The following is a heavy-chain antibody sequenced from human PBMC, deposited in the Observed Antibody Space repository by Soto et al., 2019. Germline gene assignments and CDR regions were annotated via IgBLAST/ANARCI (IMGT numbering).Heavy chain of an antibody. CDR3: ARGPHSTVVTPWYFAL. V-gene: IGHV4-34*01. CDR1: GGSFSYYY. CDR2: FEHSGSI. Sequence: QVQLQQWGAGLLKPSETLSLTGAVYGGSFSYYYWNWIRQPPGKGLEWFGEFEHSGSINYNPSLKSRVTMLVGTSQNQCARELSSVTAADTAVYYCARGPHSTVVTPWYFALCGRGTLVTVS. J-gene: IGHJ2*01. D-gene: IGHD4-17*01.